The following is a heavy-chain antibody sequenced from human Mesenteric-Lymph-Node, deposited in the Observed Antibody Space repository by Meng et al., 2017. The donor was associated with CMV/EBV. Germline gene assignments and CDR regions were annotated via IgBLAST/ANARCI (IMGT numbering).Heavy chain of an antibody. CDR3: TREDYNWNDLISVNEY. D-gene: IGHD1-20*01. Sequence: GGSLRLSCAASGVTLSDYAMNWVRQAPGKGLEWVGFTRSKAYGGTTEYAASVKGRFTISRDDSKSIAYLQMNSLKIEDTAVYYCTREDYNWNDLISVNEYWGQGTLVTVSS. J-gene: IGHJ4*02. CDR1: GVTLSDYA. V-gene: IGHV3-49*04. CDR2: TRSKAYGGTT.